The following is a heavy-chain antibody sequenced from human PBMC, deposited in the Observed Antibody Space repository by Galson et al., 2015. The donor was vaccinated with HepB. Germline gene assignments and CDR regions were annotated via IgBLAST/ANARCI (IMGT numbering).Heavy chain of an antibody. CDR3: ARGAYGSGNDAFDI. V-gene: IGHV3-33*01. D-gene: IGHD3-10*01. Sequence: SLRLSCAASGSTFSSYGMHWVRQAPGKGLEWVAVIWYDGSNKYYADSVKGRFTISRDNSKNTLYLQMNSLRAEDTAVYYCARGAYGSGNDAFDIWGQGTMVTVSS. CDR1: GSTFSSYG. J-gene: IGHJ3*02. CDR2: IWYDGSNK.